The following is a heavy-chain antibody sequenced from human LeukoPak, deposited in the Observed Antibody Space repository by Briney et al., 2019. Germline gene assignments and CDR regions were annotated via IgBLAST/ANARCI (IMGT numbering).Heavy chain of an antibody. CDR3: ARDRARGSGSYYNVDYYYGMDV. CDR1: GFTFSSYG. J-gene: IGHJ6*02. CDR2: IWYDGSNK. V-gene: IGHV3-33*01. D-gene: IGHD3-10*01. Sequence: GGSLRLSCAASGFTFSSYGMHWVRQAPGKGLEWVAVIWYDGSNKYYADSVKGRFTISRDNSKNTLYLQMNSLRAEDTAVYYCARDRARGSGSYYNVDYYYGMDVWGQGTTVTVSS.